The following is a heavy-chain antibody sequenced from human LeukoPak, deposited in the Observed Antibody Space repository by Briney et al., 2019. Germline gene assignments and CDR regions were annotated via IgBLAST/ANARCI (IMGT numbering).Heavy chain of an antibody. Sequence: PSETLSLTCTVSGGSISSGDYYWSWIRQHPGKGLECIGYIFYSGSTYYNPSLKSRVTISVDTSENQFSLKLSSVTAADTAVYYCARGGDFYPQYFFDYWAREPWSPSPQ. CDR3: ARGGDFYPQYFFDY. CDR2: IFYSGST. CDR1: GGSISSGDYY. J-gene: IGHJ4*02. D-gene: IGHD3-3*01. V-gene: IGHV4-31*03.